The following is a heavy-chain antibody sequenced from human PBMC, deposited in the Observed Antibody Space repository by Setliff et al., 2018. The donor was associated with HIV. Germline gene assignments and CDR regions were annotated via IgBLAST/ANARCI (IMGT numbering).Heavy chain of an antibody. CDR2: IYYSGST. V-gene: IGHV4-39*01. CDR1: GGSISSSSYY. J-gene: IGHJ6*03. Sequence: SETLSLTCTVSGGSISSSSYYWGWISQPPGKGLEWIGSIYYSGSTYANPSLESRVTITVDTSKKQFSLNLSSVTAADTAVYYCVGSTIAADVYYYYYYMDGWGKGTTVTVSS. CDR3: VGSTIAADVYYYYYYMDG. D-gene: IGHD6-13*01.